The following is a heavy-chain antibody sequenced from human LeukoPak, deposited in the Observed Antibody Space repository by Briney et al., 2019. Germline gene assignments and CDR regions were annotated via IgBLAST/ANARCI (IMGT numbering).Heavy chain of an antibody. J-gene: IGHJ6*02. Sequence: ASVKVSCKASGYTFTSYGISGVRQAPGQGLEWMGWISAYNGNTNYEQKLQGRVTMNTDTSTSTAYMELRSLRSDDTAVYYCAREGYFDWLLSTYYYYGMDVWGQGTTVTVSS. CDR2: ISAYNGNT. V-gene: IGHV1-18*01. CDR1: GYTFTSYG. CDR3: AREGYFDWLLSTYYYYGMDV. D-gene: IGHD3-9*01.